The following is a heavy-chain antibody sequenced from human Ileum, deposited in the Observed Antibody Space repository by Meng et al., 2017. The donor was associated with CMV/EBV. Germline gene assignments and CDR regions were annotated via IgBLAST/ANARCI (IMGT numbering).Heavy chain of an antibody. CDR1: GFTFNPYS. V-gene: IGHV3-23*01. J-gene: IGHJ4*02. Sequence: SFAASGFTFNPYSMPWVRQAPGKGLEWVSTISGSGTNTYYADSVKGRFTVSRDNSRNTLYLQMDSLRADDTAVYYCAKVVGAVTGDYWGQGTLVTVSS. CDR3: AKVVGAVTGDY. CDR2: ISGSGTNT. D-gene: IGHD1-26*01.